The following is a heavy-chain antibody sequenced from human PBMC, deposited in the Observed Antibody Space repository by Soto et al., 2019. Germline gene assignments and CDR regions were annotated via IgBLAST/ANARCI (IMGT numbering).Heavy chain of an antibody. CDR3: ARDLDFRDGNISHLDY. V-gene: IGHV1-69*01. CDR2: IMPIIGTA. CDR1: GGTFSSHV. J-gene: IGHJ4*02. D-gene: IGHD3-3*01. Sequence: QVQLVQSGAEVKKPGSSVKVSCKASGGTFSSHVFNWVRQAPGQGLEWMGGIMPIIGTANYALKFQGRVTITADESTSTAYMELSSLRSEDTAVYYCARDLDFRDGNISHLDYWGQGTLVTVSS.